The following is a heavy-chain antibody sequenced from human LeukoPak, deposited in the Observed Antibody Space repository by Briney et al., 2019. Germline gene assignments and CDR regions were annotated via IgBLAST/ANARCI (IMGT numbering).Heavy chain of an antibody. CDR3: ARVGVAASLTNYYYYYGMGV. J-gene: IGHJ6*02. V-gene: IGHV1-8*01. Sequence: ASVKVSCKASGYTFTSYDINWVRQATGQGLEWMGWMNPNSGNTGYAQKFQGRVTMTRNTSISTAYMELSSLRSEDTAVYYCARVGVAASLTNYYYYYGMGVWGQGTTVTVSS. CDR1: GYTFTSYD. CDR2: MNPNSGNT. D-gene: IGHD2-15*01.